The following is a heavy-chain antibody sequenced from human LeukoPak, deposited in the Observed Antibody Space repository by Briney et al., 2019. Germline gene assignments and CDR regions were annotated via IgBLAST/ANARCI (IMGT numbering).Heavy chain of an antibody. D-gene: IGHD4-23*01. CDR2: ISGSGRSGT. J-gene: IGHJ4*02. CDR1: GFTFSIYA. CDR3: AKAPGGGNWN. Sequence: GRSLRLSCAASGFTFSIYAMTWVRQAPGKGLEWVSVISGSGRSGTNYADSVKGRFTISRDNSKNTLYLQMNSLRVEDTAIYYCAKAPGGGNWNWGQGTLVTVSS. V-gene: IGHV3-23*01.